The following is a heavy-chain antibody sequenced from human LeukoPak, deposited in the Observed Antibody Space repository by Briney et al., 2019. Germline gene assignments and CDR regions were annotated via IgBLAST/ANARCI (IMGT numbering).Heavy chain of an antibody. J-gene: IGHJ5*02. Sequence: GGSLRLSCAASGFTVSSNYMSWVRQAPGKGLEWVSVIYSGGSTYYADSVKGRFTISRDNSKSTLYLQMNSLRAEDTAVYYCARDRRGYYDSSGYGYWFDPWGQGTLVTVSS. D-gene: IGHD3-22*01. CDR2: IYSGGST. CDR3: ARDRRGYYDSSGYGYWFDP. CDR1: GFTVSSNY. V-gene: IGHV3-66*01.